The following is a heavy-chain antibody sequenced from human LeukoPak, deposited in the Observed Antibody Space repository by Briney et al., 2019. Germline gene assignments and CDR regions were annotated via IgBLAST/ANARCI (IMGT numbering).Heavy chain of an antibody. D-gene: IGHD2-21*02. CDR1: GYTFTSYY. J-gene: IGHJ5*02. CDR2: INPSGGST. V-gene: IGHV1-46*01. Sequence: GASVKVSCKASGYTFTSYYMHWVRQAPGQGLEWVGIINPSGGSTSYAQKFQGRVTMTRDTSTSTVYMELSSLRSEDTAVYYCASALSRCGDDCWFDPWGQGTLVTVSS. CDR3: ASALSRCGDDCWFDP.